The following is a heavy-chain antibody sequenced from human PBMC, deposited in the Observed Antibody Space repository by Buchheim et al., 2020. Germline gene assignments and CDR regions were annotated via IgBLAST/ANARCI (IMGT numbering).Heavy chain of an antibody. Sequence: EVQLVESGGGLVQPGGSLRLSCAASGFTFSSYSMNWVRQAPGKGLEWVSYISSSSSTIYYADSVKGRFTISRHNAKNSLYMQMNSLRAEDTAVYYCAREHSSSWYRFFGMDVWGKGTT. CDR3: AREHSSSWYRFFGMDV. D-gene: IGHD6-13*01. CDR2: ISSSSSTI. V-gene: IGHV3-48*01. CDR1: GFTFSSYS. J-gene: IGHJ6*04.